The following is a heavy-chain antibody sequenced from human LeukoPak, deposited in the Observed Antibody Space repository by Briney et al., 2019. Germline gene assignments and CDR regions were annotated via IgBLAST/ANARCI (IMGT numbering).Heavy chain of an antibody. CDR3: AKSTSSWERVDY. V-gene: IGHV3-23*01. D-gene: IGHD6-13*01. CDR2: ISYSGTYT. CDR1: GFTFNSYA. Sequence: PGESLRLSCAASGFTFNSYAMSWVRQAPGEGLEWVSAISYSGTYTYYADSVKGRFTISRDNSKNTLFLQMNSLRAEDTAVYYCAKSTSSWERVDYWGQGTLVTVSS. J-gene: IGHJ4*02.